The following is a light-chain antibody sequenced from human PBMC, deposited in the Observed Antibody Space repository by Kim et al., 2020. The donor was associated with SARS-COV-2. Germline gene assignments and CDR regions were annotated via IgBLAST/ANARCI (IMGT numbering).Light chain of an antibody. Sequence: SSELTQDPAVSVALGQTVRITCQGDSLRSYYTTWYQQKPGQAPMLVIYGKNNRPSRIPYRFSGSSSGNTASLTITGAQAEDGADYYCNSLDSNNNVRFGG. V-gene: IGLV3-19*01. CDR1: SLRSYY. CDR2: GKN. J-gene: IGLJ2*01. CDR3: NSLDSNNNVR.